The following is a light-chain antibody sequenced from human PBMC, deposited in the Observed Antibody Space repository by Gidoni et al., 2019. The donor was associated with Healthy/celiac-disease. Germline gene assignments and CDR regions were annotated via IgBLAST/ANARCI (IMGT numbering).Light chain of an antibody. V-gene: IGLV3-21*04. CDR1: NIGSKS. J-gene: IGLJ2*01. Sequence: SYVLTQPPSLSVAPGKTARITCGGNNIGSKSVHWYQQKPGQAPVLVIYYDSDRPSGIPERFSGSNSGNTATLTISRVEAGDEADYYCQVWDSSSDHVVFGGGTKLTAL. CDR3: QVWDSSSDHVV. CDR2: YDS.